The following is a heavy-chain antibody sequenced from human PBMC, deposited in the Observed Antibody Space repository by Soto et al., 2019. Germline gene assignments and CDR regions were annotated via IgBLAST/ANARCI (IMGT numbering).Heavy chain of an antibody. D-gene: IGHD2-15*01. CDR1: GGSINSGDYY. CDR3: ARVLGYCSGGSCHKIYYSYYGMDV. J-gene: IGHJ6*02. Sequence: QVQLQESGPGLVKPSQTLSLTCTVSGGSINSGDYYWSWIRQPPGKGLEWIGNIYYSGSTYYNPSLKSRVTISVDTSKNQFSLELSSVTAADTAVYYCARVLGYCSGGSCHKIYYSYYGMDVWGQGTTVTVSS. V-gene: IGHV4-30-4*01. CDR2: IYYSGST.